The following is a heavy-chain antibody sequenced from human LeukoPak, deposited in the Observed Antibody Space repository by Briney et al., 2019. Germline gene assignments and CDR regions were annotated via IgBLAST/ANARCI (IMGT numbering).Heavy chain of an antibody. Sequence: PGGSLRLSCAASGFTFSSYGMHWVRQTPGKGLEWVANIKQDESEKYYVESVKGRFTISRDNAKNSLYLQMNSLRAEDTAVYYCARDNGSGRPGRPSYYYYGMDVWGQGTTVTVSS. CDR3: ARDNGSGRPGRPSYYYYGMDV. CDR1: GFTFSSYG. D-gene: IGHD3-10*01. CDR2: IKQDESEK. J-gene: IGHJ6*02. V-gene: IGHV3-7*01.